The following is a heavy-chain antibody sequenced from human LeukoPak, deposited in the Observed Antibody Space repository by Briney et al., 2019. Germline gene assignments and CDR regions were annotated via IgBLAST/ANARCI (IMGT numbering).Heavy chain of an antibody. V-gene: IGHV3-7*01. CDR2: IKQDGSEK. CDR1: GFTFSSYW. J-gene: IGHJ4*02. D-gene: IGHD4-17*01. CDR3: ARDFALRRKGGDY. Sequence: GGSLRLSCAASGFTFSSYWMSWVRQAPGKGLEWVANIKQDGSEKYYVDSVKGRFTISRDNAKNSLYLQMNSLRAEDTAVYYCARDFALRRKGGDYWGQGTLVTVSS.